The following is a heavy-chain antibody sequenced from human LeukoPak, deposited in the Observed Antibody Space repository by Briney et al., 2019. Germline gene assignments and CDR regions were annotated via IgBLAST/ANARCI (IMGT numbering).Heavy chain of an antibody. CDR2: ISGSGGNT. CDR1: GFTVNTYV. CDR3: AKDHLPGIVVADRDY. V-gene: IGHV3-23*01. J-gene: IGHJ4*02. Sequence: PGGSLRLSCAASGFTVNTYVMSWVRQAPGKGLEWVSGISGSGGNTYYADSVKGRFTISRDNSKNTLYLQMNSLRAEDTAVYYCAKDHLPGIVVADRDYWGQGTLVTVSS. D-gene: IGHD6-19*01.